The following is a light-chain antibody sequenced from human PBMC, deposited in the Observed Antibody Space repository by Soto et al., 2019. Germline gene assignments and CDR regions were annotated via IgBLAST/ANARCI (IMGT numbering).Light chain of an antibody. CDR2: EVS. CDR1: SSDVGSYNL. CDR3: CSYAGSSTSLYV. V-gene: IGLV2-23*02. J-gene: IGLJ1*01. Sequence: QSVLTQPASVSGSPGQSITLSCTGTSSDVGSYNLVSWYQQHPGKAPKLMIYEVSKRPSGVSNRFSGSKSGNTASLTISGLQAEDEADYYCCSYAGSSTSLYVFGTGTKVTVL.